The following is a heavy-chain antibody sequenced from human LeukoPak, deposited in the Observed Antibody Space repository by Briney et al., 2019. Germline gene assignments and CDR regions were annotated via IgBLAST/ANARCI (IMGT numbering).Heavy chain of an antibody. D-gene: IGHD3-3*01. V-gene: IGHV4-39*01. CDR3: ASTIFGVVIIPFDY. CDR2: IYYSGST. CDR1: GCSISSSSYY. Sequence: PAETLSLTCTVSGCSISSSSYYWVWLRQPPGKGREWIGSIYYSGSTYYNPSLKSRVTISVDTSKNQLSLKLSSVTAADTAVYYCASTIFGVVIIPFDYWGQGTLVTVSS. J-gene: IGHJ4*02.